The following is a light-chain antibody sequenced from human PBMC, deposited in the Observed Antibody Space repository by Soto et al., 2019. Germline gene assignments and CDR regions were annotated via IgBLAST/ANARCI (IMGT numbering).Light chain of an antibody. V-gene: IGKV1-39*01. J-gene: IGKJ3*01. CDR1: QSISRS. CDR2: AAS. CDR3: QQSYSTLT. Sequence: DIQMTQSPSTLSASVGDRVTITCRASQSISRSLAWYQQKPGKAPNLLIYAASSLHSGVPSRFSGSGSGTDFTLAISSLQPEDFATYYCQQSYSTLTFGPGTKVYIK.